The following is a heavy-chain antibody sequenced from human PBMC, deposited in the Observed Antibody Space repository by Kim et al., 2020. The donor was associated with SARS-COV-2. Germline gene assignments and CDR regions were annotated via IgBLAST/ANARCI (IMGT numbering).Heavy chain of an antibody. V-gene: IGHV4-31*03. J-gene: IGHJ4*02. D-gene: IGHD6-13*01. CDR1: GASISSGGYY. CDR3: ARVGTTYSRSWSFYYFVY. CDR2: IYYSGST. Sequence: SETLSLTCTVSGASISSGGYYWGWIRQHPGKGLEWIGYIYYSGSTYYNPSLKSRVTISVDTSKNQFSLKLSSVTAADTAVYYCARVGTTYSRSWSFYYFVYWGQGTLVTVSS.